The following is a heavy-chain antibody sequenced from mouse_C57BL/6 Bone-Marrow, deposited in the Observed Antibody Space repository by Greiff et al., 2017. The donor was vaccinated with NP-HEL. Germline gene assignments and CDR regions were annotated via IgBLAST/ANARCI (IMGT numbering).Heavy chain of an antibody. Sequence: EVQVVESGGDLVKPGGSLKLSCAASGFTFSSYGMSWVRQTPDKRLEWVATISSGGSYTYYPDSVKGRFTISRDNAKNTLYLQMSSLKSEDTAMYYCAREGIYYDYDDGRLYYAMDYWGQGTSVTVSS. D-gene: IGHD2-4*01. CDR1: GFTFSSYG. J-gene: IGHJ4*01. V-gene: IGHV5-6*01. CDR3: AREGIYYDYDDGRLYYAMDY. CDR2: ISSGGSYT.